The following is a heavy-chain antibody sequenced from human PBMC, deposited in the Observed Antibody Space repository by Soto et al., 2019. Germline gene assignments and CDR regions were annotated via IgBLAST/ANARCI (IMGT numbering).Heavy chain of an antibody. CDR2: ISASTGKT. CDR1: GYTFTSYG. CDR3: ARVEAAMSGHWFDP. J-gene: IGHJ5*02. Sequence: QVQLVQSGPDVKKPGASVKVSCKASGYTFTSYGFSWVRQAPGQGLEWMGWISASTGKTNYEQKFQGRVTMTTDRSTTTAFMELRSLRSDDTAVYFCARVEAAMSGHWFDPWGQGTLVTVYS. V-gene: IGHV1-18*01.